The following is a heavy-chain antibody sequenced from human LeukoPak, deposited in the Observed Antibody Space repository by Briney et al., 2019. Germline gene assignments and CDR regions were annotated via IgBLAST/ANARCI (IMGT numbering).Heavy chain of an antibody. D-gene: IGHD3-3*01. Sequence: SVKVSCKASGGTFSSYAISWVRQAPGQGLEWMGGIIPIFGTANYAQKFQGRVTITMDESTSTAYMELSSLRSEDTAVYYCARADRSGAAYYDFWSGYPLDYWGQGTLVTVSS. CDR1: GGTFSSYA. J-gene: IGHJ4*02. V-gene: IGHV1-69*05. CDR3: ARADRSGAAYYDFWSGYPLDY. CDR2: IIPIFGTA.